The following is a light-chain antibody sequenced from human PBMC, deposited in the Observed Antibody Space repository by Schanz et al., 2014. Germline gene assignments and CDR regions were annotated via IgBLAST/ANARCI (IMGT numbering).Light chain of an antibody. Sequence: QSALTQPPSASGSPGQSVTISCTGTSNDVGGYNYVSWYQQHPGKAPKVMISQVTKRPSGVPDRFSGSKSGNTASLTVSGLQAEDEADYYCSSYAGSSTLVLFGGGTKLTVL. CDR2: QVT. V-gene: IGLV2-8*01. CDR1: SNDVGGYNY. CDR3: SSYAGSSTLVL. J-gene: IGLJ2*01.